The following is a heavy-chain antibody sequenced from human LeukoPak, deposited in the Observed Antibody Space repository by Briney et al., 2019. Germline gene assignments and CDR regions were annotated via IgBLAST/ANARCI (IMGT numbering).Heavy chain of an antibody. CDR2: IYYSGST. Sequence: SETLSLTCTVSGGSISSSSYYWGWIRQPPGKGLEWIGSIYYSGSTYYNPSLKSRVTISVDTSKNQFSLKLSSVTAADTAVYYCARVWADCSGGSCYSGEIYYYYYMDVWGKGTTVTVSS. J-gene: IGHJ6*03. D-gene: IGHD2-15*01. CDR3: ARVWADCSGGSCYSGEIYYYYYMDV. CDR1: GGSISSSSYY. V-gene: IGHV4-39*07.